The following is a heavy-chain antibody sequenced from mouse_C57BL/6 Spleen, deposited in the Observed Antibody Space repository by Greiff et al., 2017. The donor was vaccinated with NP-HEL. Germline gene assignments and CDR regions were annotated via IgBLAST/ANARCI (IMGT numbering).Heavy chain of an antibody. D-gene: IGHD1-1*01. CDR1: GFTFSSYA. CDR3: TREGPHYGSSFDY. J-gene: IGHJ2*01. CDR2: ISSGGDYI. V-gene: IGHV5-9-1*02. Sequence: EVQRVESGEGLVKPGGSLKLSCAASGFTFSSYAMSWVRQTPEKRLEWVAYISSGGDYIYYADTVKGRFTISRDNARNTLYLQMSSLKSEDTAMYYCTREGPHYGSSFDYWGQGTTLTVSS.